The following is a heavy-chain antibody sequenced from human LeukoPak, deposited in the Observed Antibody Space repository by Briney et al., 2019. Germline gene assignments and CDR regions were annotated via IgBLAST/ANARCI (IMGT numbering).Heavy chain of an antibody. J-gene: IGHJ4*02. CDR2: IYYSGST. V-gene: IGHV4-59*08. D-gene: IGHD1-26*01. Sequence: SETLSLTCTVSGGFISSYYWSWIRQPPGKGLEWIGDIYYSGSTNYNPSLKSRVTISVDTSKNQFSLRLSSVTAADTAVYYSARLASGSYGPLAPFDYWGQGTLVTVSS. CDR1: GGFISSYY. CDR3: ARLASGSYGPLAPFDY.